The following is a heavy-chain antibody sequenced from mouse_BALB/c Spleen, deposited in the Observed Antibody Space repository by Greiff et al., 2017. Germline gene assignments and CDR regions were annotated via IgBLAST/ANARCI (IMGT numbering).Heavy chain of an antibody. CDR2: IWGDGST. J-gene: IGHJ4*01. CDR1: GFSLTGYG. V-gene: IGHV2-6-7*01. D-gene: IGHD3-1*01. CDR3: ARDRDPYAMDY. Sequence: QVQLKESGPGLVAPSQSLSITCTVSGFSLTGYGVNWVRQPPGKGLEWLGMIWGDGSTDYNSALKSRLSISKDNSKSQVLLKMNSLQTDDTARYYCARDRDPYAMDYWGQGTSVTVSS.